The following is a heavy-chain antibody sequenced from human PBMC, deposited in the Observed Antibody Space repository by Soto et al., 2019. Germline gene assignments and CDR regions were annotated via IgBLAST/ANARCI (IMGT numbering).Heavy chain of an antibody. V-gene: IGHV4-39*01. J-gene: IGHJ6*02. CDR3: ARRQWAPPTRRMEV. CDR2: IYYIGNT. D-gene: IGHD6-19*01. Sequence: SEALAPTCTVSGGPISSSSYYWGWLRQPPGKGLGWIGRIYYIGNTHYNPSLKNPVTISVETSKNQFSLKLRSVNAADTAVYYCARRQWAPPTRRMEVWGQGPTVT. CDR1: GGPISSSSYY.